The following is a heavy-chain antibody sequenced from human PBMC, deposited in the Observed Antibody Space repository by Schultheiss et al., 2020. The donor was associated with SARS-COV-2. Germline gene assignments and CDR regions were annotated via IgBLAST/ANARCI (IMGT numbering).Heavy chain of an antibody. J-gene: IGHJ3*02. CDR1: GFTFSDYY. D-gene: IGHD1-26*01. Sequence: GGSLRLSCTASGFTFSDYYMNWIRQAPGKGLEWVSAIGTAGDTYYPGSVKGRFTISRENAKNSLYLQMNSLRAGDTAVYYCAREGRGGSYTVAAFDIWGQGTMVTVSS. CDR3: AREGRGGSYTVAAFDI. V-gene: IGHV3-13*01. CDR2: IGTAGDT.